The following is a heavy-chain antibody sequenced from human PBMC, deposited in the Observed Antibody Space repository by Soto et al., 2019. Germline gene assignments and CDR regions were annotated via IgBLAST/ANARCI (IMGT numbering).Heavy chain of an antibody. D-gene: IGHD4-17*01. CDR2: IAYDGNEK. Sequence: QVQLVESGGGVVQPGTSLRLSCAASGFTFKTHAMHWVRQAPGKGLEWMAVIAYDGNEKFYADSVKGRFTISRDNSKNALYLQINTLSNEDTAVYYCGKDVGDYVPYYYGVDVWGQGNTVTVSS. CDR3: GKDVGDYVPYYYGVDV. CDR1: GFTFKTHA. V-gene: IGHV3-30*18. J-gene: IGHJ6*02.